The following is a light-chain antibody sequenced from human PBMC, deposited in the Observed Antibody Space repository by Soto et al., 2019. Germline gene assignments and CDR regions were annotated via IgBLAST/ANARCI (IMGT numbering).Light chain of an antibody. J-gene: IGLJ1*01. Sequence: QSVLTPPASVSGSPGQSITISCTGTSSDVGGYNYVSWYQQHPGKAPKRMIYEVSNRPSGVSNRFSGSKSGNPTSLTISGLQAEDEADYYCSSYTSSSTLLYVFGTGTKVTVL. CDR3: SSYTSSSTLLYV. CDR1: SSDVGGYNY. CDR2: EVS. V-gene: IGLV2-14*01.